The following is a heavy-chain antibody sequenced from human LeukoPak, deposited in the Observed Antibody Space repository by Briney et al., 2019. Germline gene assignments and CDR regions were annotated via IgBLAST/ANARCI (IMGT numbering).Heavy chain of an antibody. D-gene: IGHD3-22*01. J-gene: IGHJ3*02. CDR2: ISSSSSTI. CDR3: ARDAHIYSSGYYRDAFDI. CDR1: GFTFSSYS. V-gene: IGHV3-48*01. Sequence: GGSLRLSCAASGFTFSSYSMNWVRQAPGKGLEWVSYISSSSSTIYYADSVKGRFTISRDNAKNSLYLQMNSLRAEDTAVYYCARDAHIYSSGYYRDAFDIWGQGTMVTVSS.